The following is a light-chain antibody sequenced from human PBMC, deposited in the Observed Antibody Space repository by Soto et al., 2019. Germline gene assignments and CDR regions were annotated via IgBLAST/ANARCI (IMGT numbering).Light chain of an antibody. CDR1: SSDIGGHNH. CDR3: SSYTSTSIGV. V-gene: IGLV2-14*03. Sequence: QSVLTQPASVSGSPGQSITISCTGTSSDIGGHNHVSWYQQHPGKTPKLMIYDVTKRPSGVSNRFSGSKSGNTASLTISGLQAEDEADYYCSSYTSTSIGVFGGGTKLTVL. CDR2: DVT. J-gene: IGLJ3*02.